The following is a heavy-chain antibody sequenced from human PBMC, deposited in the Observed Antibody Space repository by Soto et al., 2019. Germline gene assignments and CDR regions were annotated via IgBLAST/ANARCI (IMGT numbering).Heavy chain of an antibody. D-gene: IGHD1-7*01. V-gene: IGHV3-48*04. CDR3: ARSGVTGTYYYYYMDV. CDR2: ISSSSSSI. J-gene: IGHJ6*03. CDR1: GFTFDDYA. Sequence: PGGSLRLSCAASGFTFDDYAMHWVRQAPGKGLEWVSCISSSSSSIDYADSVKGRFTISRDNAKNSLYLQMNSLRAEDTAVYYCARSGVTGTYYYYYMDVWGKGTTVTVSS.